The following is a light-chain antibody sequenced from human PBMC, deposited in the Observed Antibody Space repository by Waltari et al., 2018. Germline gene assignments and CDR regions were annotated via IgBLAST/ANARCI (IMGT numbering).Light chain of an antibody. CDR1: SSDVGSYNL. J-gene: IGLJ2*01. Sequence: QSALTQPASVSGSPGPSITISCTGTSSDVGSYNLVSWYQQHPGKAPKLMIYEVSKRPSGVSNRFSGSKSGNTASLTISGLQAEDEADYYCCSYAGTLFGGGTKLTVL. CDR2: EVS. V-gene: IGLV2-23*02. CDR3: CSYAGTL.